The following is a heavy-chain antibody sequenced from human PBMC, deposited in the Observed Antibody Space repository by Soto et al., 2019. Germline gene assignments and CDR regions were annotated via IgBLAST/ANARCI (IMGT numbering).Heavy chain of an antibody. V-gene: IGHV1-2*04. Sequence: ASVKVSCKASGYTFTGHYMHWVRQAPGQGLEWMGWINPNSGGTNYAQKFQGWVTMTRDTSISTAYMELSRLRSDDTAVYYCARDFVEAGYYYYGMDVWGQGTTVTVYS. D-gene: IGHD6-13*01. CDR3: ARDFVEAGYYYYGMDV. CDR1: GYTFTGHY. J-gene: IGHJ6*02. CDR2: INPNSGGT.